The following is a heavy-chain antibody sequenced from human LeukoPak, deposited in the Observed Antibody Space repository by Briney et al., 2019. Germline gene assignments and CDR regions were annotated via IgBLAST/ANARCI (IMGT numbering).Heavy chain of an antibody. CDR3: ARDREAHDALDI. D-gene: IGHD1-26*01. CDR1: GFTFSSYA. Sequence: GGSLRLSCAASGFTFSSYAMHWVRQAPGKGLEWVAVISYDGSNKYYADSVKGRFTISRDNSKNTLYLQMNSLRAEDTAVYYCARDREAHDALDIWGQGTMVTVSS. V-gene: IGHV3-30-3*01. CDR2: ISYDGSNK. J-gene: IGHJ3*02.